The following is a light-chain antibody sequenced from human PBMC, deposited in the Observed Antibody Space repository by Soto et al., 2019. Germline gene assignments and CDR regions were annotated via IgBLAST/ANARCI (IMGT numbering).Light chain of an antibody. J-gene: IGKJ4*01. V-gene: IGKV3-15*01. Sequence: EIVMTQSPATLSGSPGETATLSCRASQSVGGAVAWYQHKPVQAPRLLIVGAFIRATGVPGRFSGGGSGTEFTLTISSLQSEDFAVYYCQQYKNWPPLTFGGGTTVEIK. CDR2: GAF. CDR1: QSVGGA. CDR3: QQYKNWPPLT.